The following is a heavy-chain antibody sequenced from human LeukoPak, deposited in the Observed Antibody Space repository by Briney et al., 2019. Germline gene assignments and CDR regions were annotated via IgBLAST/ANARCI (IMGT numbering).Heavy chain of an antibody. CDR2: ISYDGSIK. V-gene: IGHV3-30*04. CDR3: ARIRDQDDWEAPFDY. Sequence: SGGSLRLSCAASGFTLSRYAMHWVRQAPGKGPEWVAVISYDGSIKYYADSVKGRFTISRDNSKNTVYLRMTSLRGEDTAVYYRARIRDQDDWEAPFDYWGQGTLFTVSS. D-gene: IGHD3-9*01. CDR1: GFTLSRYA. J-gene: IGHJ4*02.